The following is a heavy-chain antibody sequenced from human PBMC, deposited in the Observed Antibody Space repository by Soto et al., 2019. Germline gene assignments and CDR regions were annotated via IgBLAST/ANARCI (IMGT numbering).Heavy chain of an antibody. D-gene: IGHD3-3*02. Sequence: GGSLRLSCAASGFTFSSYAMSWVRQAPGKGLEWVSAISGSGGSTYYADSVKGRFTISRDNSKNTLYLQMNSLRAEDTAVYYCAKLAPGRAHRRGYYFDYWGQGTLVTVSS. J-gene: IGHJ4*02. CDR2: ISGSGGST. V-gene: IGHV3-23*01. CDR3: AKLAPGRAHRRGYYFDY. CDR1: GFTFSSYA.